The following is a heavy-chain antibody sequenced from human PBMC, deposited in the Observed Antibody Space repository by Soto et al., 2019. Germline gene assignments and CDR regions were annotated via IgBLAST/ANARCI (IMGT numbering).Heavy chain of an antibody. CDR3: AREMKDSGWYSARAFDI. Sequence: QVQLVQSGAEVKKPGASVKVSCKASGYTFTSYAMHWVRQAPGQRLEWMGWINAGNGNTKYSQKFQGRVTITRDTSASTAYMELSSLRSEDTAVYYCAREMKDSGWYSARAFDIWGQGTMVTVSS. D-gene: IGHD6-19*01. CDR2: INAGNGNT. J-gene: IGHJ3*02. CDR1: GYTFTSYA. V-gene: IGHV1-3*01.